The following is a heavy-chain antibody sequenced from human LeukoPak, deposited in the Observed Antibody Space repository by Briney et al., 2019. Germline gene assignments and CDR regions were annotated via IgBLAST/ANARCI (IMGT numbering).Heavy chain of an antibody. D-gene: IGHD5-12*01. V-gene: IGHV3-30*18. J-gene: IGHJ6*02. CDR3: AKELSGYSGYGLYGMDV. CDR2: ISYDGSNK. Sequence: GGSLRLSCAASGFTFSSYGMHWVRQAPGKGLGWVAVISYDGSNKYYADSVKGRFTISRDNSKNTLYLQMNSLRAEDTAVYYCAKELSGYSGYGLYGMDVWGQGTTVTVSS. CDR1: GFTFSSYG.